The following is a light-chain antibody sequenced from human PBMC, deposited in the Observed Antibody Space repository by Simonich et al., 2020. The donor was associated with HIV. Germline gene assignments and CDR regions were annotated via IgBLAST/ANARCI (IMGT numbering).Light chain of an antibody. CDR2: WAP. J-gene: IGKJ2*01. CDR1: QSVLYSSNNKNC. CDR3: QQYYTAPQT. V-gene: IGKV4-1*01. Sequence: DIVMTQSPDSLAVSLGERATINCKSSQSVLYSSNNKNCLAWYQHRPGQPPKLLIYWAPAREAGVPDRFSGSGSGTDFTLTISSLQVEDVAVYYCQQYYTAPQTFGQGTKLEIK.